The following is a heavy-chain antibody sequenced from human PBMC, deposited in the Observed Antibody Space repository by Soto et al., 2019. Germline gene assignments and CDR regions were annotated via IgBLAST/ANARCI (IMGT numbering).Heavy chain of an antibody. CDR1: VGSFSGYY. Sequence: SETLSLTCAVYVGSFSGYYWSWIRQPPGKGLEWIGEINHSGSTNYNPSLKSRVTISVDTSKNQFSLKLSSVTAADTAVYYCASDYRDQYSSAPGGYFDYWGQGTMVTVSS. D-gene: IGHD6-19*01. V-gene: IGHV4-34*01. CDR2: INHSGST. CDR3: ASDYRDQYSSAPGGYFDY. J-gene: IGHJ4*02.